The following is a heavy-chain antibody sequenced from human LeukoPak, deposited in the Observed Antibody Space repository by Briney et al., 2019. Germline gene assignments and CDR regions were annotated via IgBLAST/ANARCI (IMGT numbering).Heavy chain of an antibody. V-gene: IGHV1-2*02. D-gene: IGHD6-6*01. CDR1: GYTFTGYF. CDR2: INPNSGGT. Sequence: ASVKVSCKASGYTFTGYFMHWVRQAPGQGLEWMGWINPNSGGTNYAQKFQGRVTMTRDTSISTAYMELTRVRSDDTALYYCARGTDTVAARPAFDIWGQGTMVTVSS. CDR3: ARGTDTVAARPAFDI. J-gene: IGHJ3*02.